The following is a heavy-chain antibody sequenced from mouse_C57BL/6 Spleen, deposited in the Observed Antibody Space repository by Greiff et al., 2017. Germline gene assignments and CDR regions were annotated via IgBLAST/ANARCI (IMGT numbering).Heavy chain of an antibody. V-gene: IGHV5-4*01. CDR1: GFTFSSYA. CDR3: ARHYYGSSYYFDY. Sequence: DVQLVESGGGLVKPGGSLKLSCAASGFTFSSYAMSWVRQTPEKRLEWVATISDGGSYTYYPDNVKGQFTISRDNAKNNLYLQMSHLKSEDTAMYYCARHYYGSSYYFDYWGQGTTLTVSS. D-gene: IGHD1-1*01. J-gene: IGHJ2*01. CDR2: ISDGGSYT.